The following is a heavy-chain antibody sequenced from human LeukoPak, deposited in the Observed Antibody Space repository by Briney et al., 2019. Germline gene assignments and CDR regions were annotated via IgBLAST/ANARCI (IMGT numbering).Heavy chain of an antibody. CDR3: ARGSPVTGVH. CDR1: GYTLSRYW. Sequence: GVSVRVSCEDSGYTLSRYWMHWVRQAPGKGLVWMSRINLLQSDTNYAHSVKGRVTISRDNAKNTLYLQMNSLRAEDTAMYYCARGSPVTGVHWGQGTLVTVS. J-gene: IGHJ4*02. CDR2: INLLQSDT. D-gene: IGHD1-14*01. V-gene: IGHV3-74*01.